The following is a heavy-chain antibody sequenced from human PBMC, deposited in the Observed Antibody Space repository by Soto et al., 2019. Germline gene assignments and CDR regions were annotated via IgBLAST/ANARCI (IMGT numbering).Heavy chain of an antibody. D-gene: IGHD4-4*01. V-gene: IGHV3-23*01. CDR1: GFTLSSYA. Sequence: GGSLRLSCAASGFTLSSYAMSWVRQVPGKGLEWVSTISGSGGSRYYADSVEGRFTISRDNSKNTLYLQMNSLRAEDTAAYYCAKAPYGVTFPFDYWGQGTLVTVSS. CDR3: AKAPYGVTFPFDY. J-gene: IGHJ4*02. CDR2: ISGSGGSR.